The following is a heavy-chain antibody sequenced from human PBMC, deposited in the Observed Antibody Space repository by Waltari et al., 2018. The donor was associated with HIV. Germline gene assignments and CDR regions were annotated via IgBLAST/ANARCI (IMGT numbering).Heavy chain of an antibody. J-gene: IGHJ4*02. CDR1: GGSISSHY. CDR3: ARDFPFSHYYGSGSYFGSDY. Sequence: QVQLQDSGPGLVKPSATLLLTCTVSGGSISSHYWSWLRQPPGKGLVCIGYIDDSESSNYNPSRKSRVTIAVDTSKKQISLELSSVTAADTAVYYCARDFPFSHYYGSGSYFGSDYWGQGTQVTVSS. CDR2: IDDSESS. D-gene: IGHD3-10*01. V-gene: IGHV4-59*11.